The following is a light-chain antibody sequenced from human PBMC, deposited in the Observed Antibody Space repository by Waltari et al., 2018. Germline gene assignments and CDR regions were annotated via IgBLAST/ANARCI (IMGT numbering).Light chain of an antibody. V-gene: IGLV1-36*01. CDR2: YDD. CDR3: AAWDDSLNGQV. CDR1: ISNIGINV. J-gene: IGLJ1*01. Sequence: QSVLTQPPSVSGAPREKVTISCSGRISNIGINVLNWYQQLPGKAPKRLIYYDDLVPSGVSDRFSGSKSGTSASLAITGLQSDDEADYYCAAWDDSLNGQVFGTGTKVTVL.